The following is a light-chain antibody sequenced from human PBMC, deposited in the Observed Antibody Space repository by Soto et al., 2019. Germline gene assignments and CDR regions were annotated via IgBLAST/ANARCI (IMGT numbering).Light chain of an antibody. CDR1: SSDVGGYNY. J-gene: IGLJ2*01. Sequence: QSALTQPASVSGSPGQSITISCTGTSSDVGGYNYVSWYQHHPGKAPQLMMYEVTNRPSGVSNRFSGSKSGNTASLTISGLQAEDEADYYCSSYTSSSTVVFGGGTKLTVL. V-gene: IGLV2-14*01. CDR2: EVT. CDR3: SSYTSSSTVV.